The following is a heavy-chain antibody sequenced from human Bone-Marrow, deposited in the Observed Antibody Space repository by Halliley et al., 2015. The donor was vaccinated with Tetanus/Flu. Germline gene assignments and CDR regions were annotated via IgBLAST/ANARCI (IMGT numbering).Heavy chain of an antibody. Sequence: SLRLSCAASGFTLSGYWMSWVRQATGKGLEWVANIKQDGSEKFHVDSVRGRFIISRDNAKNSLYLQMNSLRVEDTAVYYCVRERGDFWSGDDAFDIWGQGTMVTVSS. CDR2: IKQDGSEK. J-gene: IGHJ3*02. CDR1: GFTLSGYW. CDR3: VRERGDFWSGDDAFDI. D-gene: IGHD3-3*01. V-gene: IGHV3-7*03.